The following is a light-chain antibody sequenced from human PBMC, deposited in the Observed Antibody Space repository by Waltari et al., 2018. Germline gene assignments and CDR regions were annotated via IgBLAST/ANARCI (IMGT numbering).Light chain of an antibody. CDR2: WAL. Sequence: DIVMTQSPDSLAVSLGERATINCKSSQSVLYSSNNKNYLAWYQQKPGQPPKLLIYWALTRESGVPDRFSGSGSGTDFTLTISSLQAEDVAVYYCQQYYSTPPTFGQGTKVEIK. V-gene: IGKV4-1*01. J-gene: IGKJ1*01. CDR3: QQYYSTPPT. CDR1: QSVLYSSNNKNY.